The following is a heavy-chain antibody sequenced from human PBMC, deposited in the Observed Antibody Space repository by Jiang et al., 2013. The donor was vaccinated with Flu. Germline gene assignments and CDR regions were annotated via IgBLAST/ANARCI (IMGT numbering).Heavy chain of an antibody. D-gene: IGHD3-22*01. CDR3: ARCPMIVVKKFGAWYFDL. CDR1: GGSISSGGYS. Sequence: GSGLVKPSQTLSLTCAVSGGSISSGGYSWSWIRQPPGKGLEWIGYIYHSGSTYYNPSLKSRVTISVDRSKNQFSLKLSSVTAAGTAVYYCARCPMIVVKKFGAWYFDLWGRGTLVTVSS. J-gene: IGHJ2*01. CDR2: IYHSGST. V-gene: IGHV4-30-2*01.